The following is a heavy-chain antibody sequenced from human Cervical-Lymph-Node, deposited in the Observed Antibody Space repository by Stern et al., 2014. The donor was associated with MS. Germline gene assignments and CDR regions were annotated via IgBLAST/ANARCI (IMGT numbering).Heavy chain of an antibody. CDR1: GFTFSDHD. Sequence: VQLVQSGGGLVQPGKSLKLSCAGSGFTFSDHDMHWVRQAPGKGLEWVAVISHEGRKEEHAASVKGRFTISRDNSRNTLFLQMDSLRAEDTAVYYCARDGHGAPPVAFDVWGQGTMVTVSS. V-gene: IGHV3-30*04. J-gene: IGHJ3*01. CDR3: ARDGHGAPPVAFDV. D-gene: IGHD4-17*01. CDR2: ISHEGRKE.